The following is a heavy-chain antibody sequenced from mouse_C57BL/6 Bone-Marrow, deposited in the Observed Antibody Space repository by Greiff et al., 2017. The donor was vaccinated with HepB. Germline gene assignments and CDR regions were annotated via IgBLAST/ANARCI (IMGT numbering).Heavy chain of an antibody. V-gene: IGHV14-4*01. CDR2: IDPENGDT. CDR1: GFNIKDDY. D-gene: IGHD1-1*01. Sequence: VQLQQSGAELVRPGASVKLSCTASGFNIKDDYMHWVKKRPEQGLEWIGWIDPENGDTEYASKFQGKATITADTSSNTAYLQLSSLTSEDTAVYYCISYYYGSKDWYFDVWGTGTTVTVSS. CDR3: ISYYYGSKDWYFDV. J-gene: IGHJ1*03.